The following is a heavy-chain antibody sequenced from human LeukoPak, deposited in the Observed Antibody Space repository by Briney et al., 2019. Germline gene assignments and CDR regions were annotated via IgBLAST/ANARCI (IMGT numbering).Heavy chain of an antibody. CDR1: GGSISSGSYY. V-gene: IGHV4-39*01. J-gene: IGHJ4*02. D-gene: IGHD3-16*01. CDR3: ARHGGYFDY. Sequence: PSETLSLXCTVSGGSISSGSYYWGWIRQPPGKGLEWIGSIYYSGITYYNPSLKSRVTISVDTPKNQFSLKLSSVTAADTAVYYCARHGGYFDYRGQGTLVTVSS. CDR2: IYYSGIT.